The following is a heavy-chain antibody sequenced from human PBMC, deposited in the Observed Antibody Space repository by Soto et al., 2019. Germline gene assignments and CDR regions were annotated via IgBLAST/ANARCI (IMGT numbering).Heavy chain of an antibody. V-gene: IGHV1-2*04. CDR3: ARDNGSGSSSTFDY. J-gene: IGHJ4*02. Sequence: GASVKVSCKASGYTFTGYYMHWVRQAPGQGLEWMGWINPNSGGTNYAQKFQGWVTMTRDTSISTAYMELSGLRSDDTAVYYCARDNGSGSSSTFDYWGQGTLVTVSS. CDR1: GYTFTGYY. D-gene: IGHD1-26*01. CDR2: INPNSGGT.